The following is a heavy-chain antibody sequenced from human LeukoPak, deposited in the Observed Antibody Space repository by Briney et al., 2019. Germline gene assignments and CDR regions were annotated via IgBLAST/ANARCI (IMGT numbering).Heavy chain of an antibody. Sequence: PGGSLRLSCAASGFTFSGYAMHWVRQAPGRGLEWVALISYDGSNKYYTDSVKGRFTMSRDNSKNTLFLQMNSLRAGDTAIYYCAPDLRGTDWSLDYWGQGTLVTVSS. J-gene: IGHJ4*02. D-gene: IGHD3-9*01. CDR1: GFTFSGYA. V-gene: IGHV3-30-3*01. CDR3: APDLRGTDWSLDY. CDR2: ISYDGSNK.